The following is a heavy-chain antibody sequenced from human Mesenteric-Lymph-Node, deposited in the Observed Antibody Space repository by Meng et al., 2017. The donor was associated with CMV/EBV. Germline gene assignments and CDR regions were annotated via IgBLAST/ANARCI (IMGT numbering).Heavy chain of an antibody. V-gene: IGHV3-15*01. CDR1: EFTFTNAW. CDR3: ARSFGREYYYGMDV. D-gene: IGHD3-10*01. Sequence: GESLKISCAASEFTFTNAWMSWVRQAPGKGLEWVGRIKSKADGGTTDYAAPVKGRFTISRDNSKNTLYLQMNSLRAEDTAVYYCARSFGREYYYGMDVWGQGTTVTVSS. J-gene: IGHJ6*02. CDR2: IKSKADGGTT.